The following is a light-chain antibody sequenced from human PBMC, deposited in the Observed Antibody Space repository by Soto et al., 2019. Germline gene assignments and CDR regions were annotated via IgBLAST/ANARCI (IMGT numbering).Light chain of an antibody. J-gene: IGLJ1*01. CDR2: EVN. CDR3: QVWDISSDHYV. CDR1: SRDVGYSNY. Sequence: QSVLTQPPSASGSPGQSVTISCSGTSRDVGYSNYVAWYQQHPGKAPKLIIYEVNKRPSGVPDRFSGSNSRDTATLTITRVEAGDEADYYCQVWDISSDHYVFGTGTKV. V-gene: IGLV2-8*01.